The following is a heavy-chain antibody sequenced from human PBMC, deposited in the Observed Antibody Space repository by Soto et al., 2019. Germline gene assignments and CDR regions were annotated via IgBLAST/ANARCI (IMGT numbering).Heavy chain of an antibody. CDR3: AKDVRLVVPKVSGFDY. CDR2: ITWNSGTI. Sequence: EVQLVESGGGLVQPGRSLRLSCEASGFAFDDYSMHWLRQPPGKGLEWVSGITWNSGTIGYADSVKGRFTISIDNAKNSLYLQMNSMRADDTALYYCAKDVRLVVPKVSGFDYWGQGTLGTVSA. CDR1: GFAFDDYS. J-gene: IGHJ4*02. V-gene: IGHV3-9*01. D-gene: IGHD2-2*01.